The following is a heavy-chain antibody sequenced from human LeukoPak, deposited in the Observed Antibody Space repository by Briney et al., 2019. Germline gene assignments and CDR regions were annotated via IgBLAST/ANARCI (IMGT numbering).Heavy chain of an antibody. V-gene: IGHV3-30-3*01. Sequence: GGSLRLSCAASGFTFSSYAMHWVRQAPGKVLEWGAVISYDGSKKYYADSVKGRFTISRDNSKNTLYLQMNSLRAEDTAVYYCARDPLVYCSGGSCYVRDYYYYGMDVWGQGTTVTVSS. D-gene: IGHD2-15*01. CDR1: GFTFSSYA. CDR3: ARDPLVYCSGGSCYVRDYYYYGMDV. J-gene: IGHJ6*02. CDR2: ISYDGSKK.